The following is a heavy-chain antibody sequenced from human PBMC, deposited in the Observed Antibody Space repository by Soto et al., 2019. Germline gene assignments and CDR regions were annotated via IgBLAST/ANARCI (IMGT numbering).Heavy chain of an antibody. V-gene: IGHV2-5*01. CDR1: GFSLSTSGVG. Sequence: GSGPTLVNPTQTLTLTCTFSGFSLSTSGVGVGWIRQPPGKALEWLALIYWNDDKRYSPSLKSRLTITKDTSKNQVVLTMTNMDPVDTATYSCAHRPKNRPYSSSWYSIPFDPWGQRTQVTVSS. CDR3: AHRPKNRPYSSSWYSIPFDP. D-gene: IGHD6-13*01. J-gene: IGHJ5*02. CDR2: IYWNDDK.